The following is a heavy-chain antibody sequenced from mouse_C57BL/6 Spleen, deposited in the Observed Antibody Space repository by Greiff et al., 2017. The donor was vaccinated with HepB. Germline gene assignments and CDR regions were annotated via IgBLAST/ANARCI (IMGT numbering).Heavy chain of an antibody. V-gene: IGHV1-85*01. D-gene: IGHD1-1*01. Sequence: QVQLQQSGPELVKPGASVKLSCKASGYTFTSYDINWVKQRPGQGLEWIGWIYPRDGSTKYNEKFKSKATLTVDKSSSTAYMQLSRLTSEDSAVYYCARGPTVDYWGQGTTLTVSS. CDR2: IYPRDGST. CDR1: GYTFTSYD. J-gene: IGHJ2*01. CDR3: ARGPTVDY.